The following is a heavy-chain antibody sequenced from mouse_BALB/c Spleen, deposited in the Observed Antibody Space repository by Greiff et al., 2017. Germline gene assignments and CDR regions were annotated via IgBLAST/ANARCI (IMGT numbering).Heavy chain of an antibody. Sequence: QVQLQQPGAELVKPGASVKMSCKASGYTFTSYWMHWVKQRPGQGLEWIGTIDPSDSYTSYNLKFKGKATLTVDTSSSTAYMQLSSLTSEDSAVYYCTRSLYGYYAMDYWGQGTSVTVSS. CDR3: TRSLYGYYAMDY. V-gene: IGHV1S127*01. D-gene: IGHD1-1*02. J-gene: IGHJ4*01. CDR1: GYTFTSYW. CDR2: IDPSDSYT.